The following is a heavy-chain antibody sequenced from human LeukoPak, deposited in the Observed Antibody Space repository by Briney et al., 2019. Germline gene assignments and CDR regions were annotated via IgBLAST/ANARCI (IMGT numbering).Heavy chain of an antibody. CDR3: ARSGGNFWSGYLDV. Sequence: ASVKVSCKASGYTFTSYGISWVRPAPGQTLECMGWISAYNGNTNYAQKLQGRVTMTTDTSTSTAYMELRSLRSDDTAVYYCARSGGNFWSGYLDVWGKGTTVTVSS. D-gene: IGHD3-3*01. CDR1: GYTFTSYG. CDR2: ISAYNGNT. V-gene: IGHV1-18*01. J-gene: IGHJ6*04.